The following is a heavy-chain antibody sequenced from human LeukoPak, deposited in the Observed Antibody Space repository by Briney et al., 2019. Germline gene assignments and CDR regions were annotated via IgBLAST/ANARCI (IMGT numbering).Heavy chain of an antibody. J-gene: IGHJ4*02. CDR2: IETSGST. CDR3: ARGRLGELSPYFDY. Sequence: SETLSLTCSVSDDSITRHDWSWIRRPAGKGLEWIGRIETSGSTYYNPSLKSRVTISVDTSKNQFSPKLSSVTAADTAVYYCARGRLGELSPYFDYWGQGTLVTVSS. D-gene: IGHD3-16*02. V-gene: IGHV4-4*07. CDR1: DDSITRHD.